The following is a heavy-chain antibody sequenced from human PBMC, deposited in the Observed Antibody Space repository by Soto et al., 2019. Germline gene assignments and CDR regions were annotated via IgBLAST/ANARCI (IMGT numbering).Heavy chain of an antibody. D-gene: IGHD6-19*01. V-gene: IGHV1-69*08. CDR3: ARDPELAVAGTIYFQH. J-gene: IGHJ1*01. CDR1: GGTFSSYT. Sequence: QVQLVQSGAEVKKPGSSVKVSCKASGGTFSSYTISWVRQAPGQGLEWMGRIIPILGIANYAQKFEGRVTITGDKSTSTASGELSSLTPEDRAVYYGARDPELAVAGTIYFQHWGGGTMVPV. CDR2: IIPILGIA.